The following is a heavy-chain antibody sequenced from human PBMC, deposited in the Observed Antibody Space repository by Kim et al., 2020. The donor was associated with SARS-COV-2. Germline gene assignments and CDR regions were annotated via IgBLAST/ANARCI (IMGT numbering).Heavy chain of an antibody. CDR2: IYHSGST. V-gene: IGHV4-4*02. J-gene: IGHJ4*02. CDR1: GGSISSSNW. CDR3: ARDRGGYGDYMGL. Sequence: SETLSLTCAVSGGSISSSNWWSWVRQPPGKGLEWIGEIYHSGSTNYNPSLKSRVTISVDKSKNQFSLKLSSVTAADTAVYYCARDRGGYGDYMGLWGQGTLVTVSS. D-gene: IGHD4-17*01.